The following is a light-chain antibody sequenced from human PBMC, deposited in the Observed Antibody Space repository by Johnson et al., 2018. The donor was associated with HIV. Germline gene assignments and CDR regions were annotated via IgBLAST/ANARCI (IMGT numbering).Light chain of an antibody. Sequence: QSVLTQPPSVSAAPGQRVTISCSGSSSNIGKNYVSWYQQLPGTAPKPLIYENNKRPSGIPDRFSGSKSGTSATLGITGLQTENEADYYCGTWDSSLSAYVFGIGTKVTVL. CDR2: ENN. J-gene: IGLJ1*01. CDR3: GTWDSSLSAYV. V-gene: IGLV1-51*02. CDR1: SSNIGKNY.